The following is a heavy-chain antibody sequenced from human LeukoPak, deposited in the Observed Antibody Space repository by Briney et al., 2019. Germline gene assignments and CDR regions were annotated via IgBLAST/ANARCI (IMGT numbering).Heavy chain of an antibody. Sequence: GGSLRLSCAASGFTVSNNYLSWVRQAPGKGLEWVAVICGGGATYYADSVKGRFTISRDNSKNTLYLQMNSLRAEDTAVYYCARQEVVEDTFDIWGQGTMVTVSS. J-gene: IGHJ3*02. CDR3: ARQEVVEDTFDI. CDR1: GFTVSNNY. V-gene: IGHV3-53*01. CDR2: ICGGGAT. D-gene: IGHD2-15*01.